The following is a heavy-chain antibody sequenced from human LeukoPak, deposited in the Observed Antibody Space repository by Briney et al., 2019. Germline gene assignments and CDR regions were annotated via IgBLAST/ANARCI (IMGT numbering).Heavy chain of an antibody. Sequence: GGSLRLSCAASGFTFSIHWMNWVRQAPGKGLECVANINQDGSDKYYVDSVKGRFTISRDNTKNSLYLQMNSLRAEDTAVYYCVGGDYWGQGTLVTVYS. CDR3: VGGDY. V-gene: IGHV3-7*01. CDR2: INQDGSDK. CDR1: GFTFSIHW. J-gene: IGHJ4*02.